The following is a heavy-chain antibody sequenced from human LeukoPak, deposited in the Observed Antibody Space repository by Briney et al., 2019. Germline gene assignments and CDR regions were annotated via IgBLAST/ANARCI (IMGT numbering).Heavy chain of an antibody. CDR2: IYYSGST. V-gene: IGHV4-39*07. Sequence: SETLSLTCTVSGGSISSSSYYWGWIRQPPGKGLEWIGSIYYSGSTYYNPSLKSRVTISVDTSKNQFSLKLSSVTAADTAVYYCARGRTYCSGGSCFNWFDPWGQGTLVTVSS. CDR3: ARGRTYCSGGSCFNWFDP. D-gene: IGHD2-15*01. CDR1: GGSISSSSYY. J-gene: IGHJ5*02.